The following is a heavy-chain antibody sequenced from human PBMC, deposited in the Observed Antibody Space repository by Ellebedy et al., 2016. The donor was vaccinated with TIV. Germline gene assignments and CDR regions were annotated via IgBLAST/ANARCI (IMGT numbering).Heavy chain of an antibody. J-gene: IGHJ4*02. CDR3: ARVMVQGMVAIYVSFDY. CDR2: ISAYTGDT. Sequence: ASVTVSCKASGYAYAGYSVIWVRQAPRQGLGGMGGISAYTGDTDYGQKFQGRVTMTTDTSTSIAYMELRSLRSDNTAVYYCARVMVQGMVAIYVSFDYWGQGTQVTVSS. V-gene: IGHV1-18*01. CDR1: GYAYAGYS. D-gene: IGHD3-10*01.